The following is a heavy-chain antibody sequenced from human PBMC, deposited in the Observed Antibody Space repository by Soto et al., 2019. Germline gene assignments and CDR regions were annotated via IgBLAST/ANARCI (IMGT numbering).Heavy chain of an antibody. J-gene: IGHJ6*02. Sequence: SGKVSCKASGGTFSSYAISWVRQAPGQGLEWMGGIIPIFGTANYAQKFQGRVTITADESTSTAYMELSSLRSEDTAVYYCARDLRYSSSSGYYYGMDVWGQGTTVNVSS. CDR3: ARDLRYSSSSGYYYGMDV. CDR2: IIPIFGTA. CDR1: GGTFSSYA. D-gene: IGHD6-6*01. V-gene: IGHV1-69*13.